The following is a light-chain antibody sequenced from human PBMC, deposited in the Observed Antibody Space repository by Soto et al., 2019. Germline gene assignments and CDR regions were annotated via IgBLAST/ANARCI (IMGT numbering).Light chain of an antibody. CDR3: QQLNSFPIP. J-gene: IGKJ3*01. Sequence: SQLTQSPSSLSASVGDRVTITCRASQDINIFLAWYQQKPGKAPKLQIYGASTLQSGVPSRFSGSGSRTDFTLTSSGLQSEDFATYSCQQLNSFPIPFGPGTQVDIK. CDR2: GAS. CDR1: QDINIF. V-gene: IGKV1-9*01.